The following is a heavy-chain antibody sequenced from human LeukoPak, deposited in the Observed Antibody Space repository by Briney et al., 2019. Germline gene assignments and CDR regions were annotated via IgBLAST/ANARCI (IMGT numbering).Heavy chain of an antibody. D-gene: IGHD3-10*01. CDR2: IRYDGSNK. V-gene: IGHV3-30*02. Sequence: PGGSLRLSCAASGFNFSNYAMHWVRQAPGKGLEWVAFIRYDGSNKYYADSVKGRFTISRDNSKNTLYLQMNNLRPEDTAVYHCAKVGDKYGSGSINDWGQGTLVTVSS. CDR3: AKVGDKYGSGSIND. CDR1: GFNFSNYA. J-gene: IGHJ4*02.